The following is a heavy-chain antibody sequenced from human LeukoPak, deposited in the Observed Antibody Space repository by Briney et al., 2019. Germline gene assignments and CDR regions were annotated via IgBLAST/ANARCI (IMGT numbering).Heavy chain of an antibody. Sequence: GGSLRLSCGASGFXFSSYGMHWVRQAPGKGLEWVAVISYDGSNKYYADSVKGRFTISRDNSKNTLYLQMNSLRAEDTAVYYCAILATLDIWGQGTMVTVSS. D-gene: IGHD2-15*01. CDR2: ISYDGSNK. CDR1: GFXFSSYG. CDR3: AILATLDI. J-gene: IGHJ3*02. V-gene: IGHV3-30*03.